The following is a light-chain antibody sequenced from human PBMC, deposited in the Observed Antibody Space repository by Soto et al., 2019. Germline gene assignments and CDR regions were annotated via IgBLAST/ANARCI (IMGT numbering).Light chain of an antibody. CDR3: SSYTSSATYV. Sequence: QSVLTQPASVSGSPGQSITISCTGTSSDIGAYNYVSWYQQHPGKAPKLMIYGVSSRPSGLSNRFSGSKSGNTASLTISGLQAEDEADYYCSSYTSSATYVFGTGTKVTV. V-gene: IGLV2-14*01. CDR1: SSDIGAYNY. J-gene: IGLJ1*01. CDR2: GVS.